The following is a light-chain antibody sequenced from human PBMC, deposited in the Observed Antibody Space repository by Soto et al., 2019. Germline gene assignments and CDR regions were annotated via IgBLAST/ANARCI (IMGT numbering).Light chain of an antibody. CDR2: EVN. CDR1: SSDVGGYNY. J-gene: IGLJ1*01. V-gene: IGLV2-8*01. CDR3: TSYAGGNNV. Sequence: QSALTQPPSASGSPGQSVTISCTGTSSDVGGYNYVSWYQQHPGKVPKLMIYEVNKRPSGVPDRFSGSKSGNTASLTVSGLQAEDEDDYYCTSYAGGNNVFGTGTKLTVL.